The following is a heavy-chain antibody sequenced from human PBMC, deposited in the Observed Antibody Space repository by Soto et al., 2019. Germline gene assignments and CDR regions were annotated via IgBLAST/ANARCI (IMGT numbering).Heavy chain of an antibody. Sequence: QVPLVQSGAEVKKPGSSVTVSCKASGDTFSFYTINWVRQAPGLGLEWMGRVNPIVSMSNYAQKFQGRVTITADKSTNTAYMQLSSLRSEDTAIYYCAASYGSGYRAFDYWGQGALVTVSS. CDR3: AASYGSGYRAFDY. V-gene: IGHV1-69*02. CDR1: GDTFSFYT. J-gene: IGHJ4*02. D-gene: IGHD3-10*01. CDR2: VNPIVSMS.